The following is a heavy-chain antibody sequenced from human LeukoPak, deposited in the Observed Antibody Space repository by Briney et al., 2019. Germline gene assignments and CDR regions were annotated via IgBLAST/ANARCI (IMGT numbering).Heavy chain of an antibody. CDR3: ARSYSSGWYTGGGEYFQH. V-gene: IGHV4-59*01. J-gene: IGHJ1*01. Sequence: SETLSLTCTVSGGSISSYYWSWIRQPPGKGLEWIGYIYYSGSTNYNPSLMSRVTISVDTSKNQFSLKLSSVTAADTAVYYCARSYSSGWYTGGGEYFQHWGQGTLVTVSS. D-gene: IGHD6-19*01. CDR2: IYYSGST. CDR1: GGSISSYY.